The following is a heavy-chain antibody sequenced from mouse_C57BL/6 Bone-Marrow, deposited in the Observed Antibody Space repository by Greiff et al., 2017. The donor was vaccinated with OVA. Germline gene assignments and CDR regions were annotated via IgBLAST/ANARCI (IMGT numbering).Heavy chain of an antibody. Sequence: QVQLQQPGAELVRPGSSVKLSCKASGYTFTSYWITWVKQRPGQGLEWIGDIYPGSGSTNYNEKFKSKATLTVDTSSSTAYMQLSSLTSEDSAVYYCARLGPGRYYAMDYWGQGTSVTVSS. J-gene: IGHJ4*01. D-gene: IGHD4-1*01. CDR1: GYTFTSYW. CDR3: ARLGPGRYYAMDY. CDR2: IYPGSGST. V-gene: IGHV1-55*01.